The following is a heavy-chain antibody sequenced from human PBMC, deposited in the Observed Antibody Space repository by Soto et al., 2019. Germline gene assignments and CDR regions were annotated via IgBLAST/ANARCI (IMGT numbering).Heavy chain of an antibody. Sequence: PSETLSLTCAVSGGSISSSDWWRWVRQPPGKGLEWIGEIYHSGSTNYNPSLKSRVTISVDTSKNQFSLKLSSVTAADTAVYYCARGRIVVVTAIHYSWFDPWGQGTPVTVSS. J-gene: IGHJ5*02. CDR1: GGSISSSDW. CDR2: IYHSGST. CDR3: ARGRIVVVTAIHYSWFDP. D-gene: IGHD2-21*02. V-gene: IGHV4-4*02.